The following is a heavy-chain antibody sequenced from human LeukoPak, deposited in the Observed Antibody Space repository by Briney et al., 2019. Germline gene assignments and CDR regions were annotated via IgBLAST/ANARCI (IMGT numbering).Heavy chain of an antibody. CDR3: ARVPFGYSSGWYSFDY. J-gene: IGHJ4*02. CDR2: INAGNGNT. Sequence: ASVKVSCKASGYTFTSYAMHWVRQAPGQRLEWMGWINAGNGNTKYSQKFQGRVTITRDTSASTAYMELSSLRSEDTAVYYCARVPFGYSSGWYSFDYWGQGTLVTVSS. CDR1: GYTFTSYA. D-gene: IGHD6-19*01. V-gene: IGHV1-3*01.